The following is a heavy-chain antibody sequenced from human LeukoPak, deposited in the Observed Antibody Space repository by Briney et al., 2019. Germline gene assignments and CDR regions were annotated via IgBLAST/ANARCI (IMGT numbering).Heavy chain of an antibody. CDR2: FDPEDGET. CDR3: ASGGPATAILRY. V-gene: IGHV1-24*01. J-gene: IGHJ4*02. D-gene: IGHD2-2*02. CDR1: GYTLTELS. Sequence: ASVKVSCKVSGYTLTELSMHWVRQAPGKGLEWMGGFDPEDGETIYAQKFQGRVTMTEDTSTDTAYMELSSLRAEDTAVYYCASGGPATAILRYWGQGTLVTVSS.